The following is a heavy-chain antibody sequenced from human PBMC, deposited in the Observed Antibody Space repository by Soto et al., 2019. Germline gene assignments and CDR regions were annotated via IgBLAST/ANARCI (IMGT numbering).Heavy chain of an antibody. CDR3: ASSYGDYVSY. D-gene: IGHD4-17*01. J-gene: IGHJ4*02. CDR1: GGSISSSSYY. CDR2: IYYSGST. Sequence: ETLSLTCTVSGGSISSSSYYWGWIRQPSGKGLEWIGSIYYSGSTYYNPSLKSRVTISVDTSKNQFSLKLSSVTAADTAVYYCASSYGDYVSYWGPGTLVTVSS. V-gene: IGHV4-39*01.